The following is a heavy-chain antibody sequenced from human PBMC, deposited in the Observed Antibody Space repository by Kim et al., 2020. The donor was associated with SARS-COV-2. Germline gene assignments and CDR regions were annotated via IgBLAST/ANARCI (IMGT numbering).Heavy chain of an antibody. CDR2: T. CDR3: ARLSSSSWNDP. V-gene: IGHV5-10-1*01. Sequence: TNYSPSFQGHVTISADKSISTAYLQWSSLKASDTAIYYCARLSSSSWNDPWGQGTLVTVSS. J-gene: IGHJ5*02. D-gene: IGHD6-13*01.